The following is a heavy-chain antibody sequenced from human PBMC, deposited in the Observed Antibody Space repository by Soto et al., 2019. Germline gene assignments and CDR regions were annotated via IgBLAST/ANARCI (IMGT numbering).Heavy chain of an antibody. CDR1: GYTFRTYG. J-gene: IGHJ4*02. V-gene: IGHV1-3*01. CDR3: ATYGSGTYFDF. CDR2: INPGNGHT. D-gene: IGHD3-10*01. Sequence: ASVKVSCKASGYTFRTYGMHWVRQVPGQRLEWMGWINPGNGHTKDSRKFQGRLSLTTDTSTSTAYMVLRSLRSDDSAMYYCATYGSGTYFDFWGPGTLVTVSS.